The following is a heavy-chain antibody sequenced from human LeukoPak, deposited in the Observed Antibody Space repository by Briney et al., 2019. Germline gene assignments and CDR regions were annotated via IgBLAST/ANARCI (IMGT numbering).Heavy chain of an antibody. J-gene: IGHJ5*02. V-gene: IGHV4-59*01. D-gene: IGHD3-3*01. CDR3: ARREWMGAYNWFDP. CDR1: GGSISSYY. CDR2: IYYSGST. Sequence: PSETLSLTCTVSGGSISSYYWSWIRQPPGNGLEWIGYIYYSGSTNYNPSLKSRVTISVDTSKTQFSLKLSSVTAADTAVYYCARREWMGAYNWFDPWGQGTLVTVSS.